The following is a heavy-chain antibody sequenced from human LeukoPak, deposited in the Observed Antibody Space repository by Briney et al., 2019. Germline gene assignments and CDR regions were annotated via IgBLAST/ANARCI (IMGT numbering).Heavy chain of an antibody. Sequence: ASVKVSCKASGYTFTSYYMHWVRQAPGQGLEWMGWINPNSGGTNYAQKFQGRVTMTRDTSISTAYMELSRLRTDDTAVYYCARHPYDSSGYYNWLDPWGQGTLVTVSS. CDR1: GYTFTSYY. J-gene: IGHJ5*02. CDR2: INPNSGGT. D-gene: IGHD3-22*01. CDR3: ARHPYDSSGYYNWLDP. V-gene: IGHV1-2*02.